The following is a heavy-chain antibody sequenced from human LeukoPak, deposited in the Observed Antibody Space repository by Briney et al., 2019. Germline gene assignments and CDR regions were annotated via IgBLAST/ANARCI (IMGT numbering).Heavy chain of an antibody. CDR3: ARGDPDWIKGDAIDY. D-gene: IGHD1-1*01. CDR2: INTNTGNP. CDR1: GYTFTSYA. Sequence: ASVKVSCKASGYTFTSYAMNWVRQAPGQGLEWMGWINTNTGNPTYAQGFTGRFAFSLDTSVSTAYLQISSLKAEDTAVYYCARGDPDWIKGDAIDYWGQGTLVTVSS. J-gene: IGHJ4*02. V-gene: IGHV7-4-1*02.